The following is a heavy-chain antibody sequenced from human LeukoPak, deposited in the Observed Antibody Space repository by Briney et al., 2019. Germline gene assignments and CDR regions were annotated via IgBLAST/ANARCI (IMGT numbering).Heavy chain of an antibody. CDR3: AREGAAASWVDY. CDR2: IYYSGST. D-gene: IGHD6-13*01. CDR1: GDSISSGGYY. J-gene: IGHJ4*02. V-gene: IGHV4-31*03. Sequence: PSETLSLTCTVSGDSISSGGYYWSWIRQHPGKGLEWIGYIYYSGSTYYNPSLKSRITISVDTSKTQFSLKLSSVTAADTAVYYCAREGAAASWVDYWGQGTLVTVSS.